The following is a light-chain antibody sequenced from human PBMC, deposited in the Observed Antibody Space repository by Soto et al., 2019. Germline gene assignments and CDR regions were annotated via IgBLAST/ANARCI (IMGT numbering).Light chain of an antibody. CDR1: QDISTY. J-gene: IGKJ1*01. Sequence: IQLTQSPSSLSASVGERVTITCRASQDISTYLAWYQQKPGRAPNLLIYLASTLHTGVPSRFSGSGSGTEFSPTISSLQPEDSATYYCQQLDSDPPWTFGQGTRVEIK. V-gene: IGKV1-9*01. CDR3: QQLDSDPPWT. CDR2: LAS.